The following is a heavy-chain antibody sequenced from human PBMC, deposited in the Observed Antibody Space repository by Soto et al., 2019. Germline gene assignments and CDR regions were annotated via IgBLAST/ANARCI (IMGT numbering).Heavy chain of an antibody. J-gene: IGHJ4*02. Sequence: PGGSLSLSCEASGFPFSNYWMSWIRQAPGKGLEWVANIRQDGSQKYLVDSVTGRFTISRDNAKNSLYLQMNGLRTEDTAVYYCVRDGSGGWNFDSWGQESLVTVSS. D-gene: IGHD6-19*01. CDR3: VRDGSGGWNFDS. CDR2: IRQDGSQK. V-gene: IGHV3-7*01. CDR1: GFPFSNYW.